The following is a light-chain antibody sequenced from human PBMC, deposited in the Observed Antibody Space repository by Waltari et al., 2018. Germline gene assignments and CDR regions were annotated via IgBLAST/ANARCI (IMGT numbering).Light chain of an antibody. CDR3: QNYERLPAT. V-gene: IGKV3-20*01. Sequence: ENELTQSPGTLSLSLGERATLSCRASQSISRYLVWYQQKPGQAPRLLIYEASRRATGIPDRFSGSGSGTDFSLTISRLEPEDFAVYYCQNYERLPATFGQGTKVEIK. J-gene: IGKJ1*01. CDR2: EAS. CDR1: QSISRY.